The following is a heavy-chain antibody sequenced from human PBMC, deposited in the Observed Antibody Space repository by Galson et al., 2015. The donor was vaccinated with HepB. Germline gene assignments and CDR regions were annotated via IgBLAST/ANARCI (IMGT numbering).Heavy chain of an antibody. CDR2: IIPTLGTT. V-gene: IGHV1-69*08. D-gene: IGHD3-16*02. J-gene: IGHJ3*02. CDR3: AMGGGVIEGAFDI. Sequence: SVKVSCKASGGTFRNLIISWVRQAPGQGLEWMGEIIPTLGTTKYAQKLQGRVTITADKSTITAYMDLTSLRSEDTAVYYCAMGGGVIEGAFDIWGQGTMLIVSS. CDR1: GGTFRNLI.